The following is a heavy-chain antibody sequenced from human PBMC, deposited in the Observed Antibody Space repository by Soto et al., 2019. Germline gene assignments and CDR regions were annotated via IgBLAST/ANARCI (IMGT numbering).Heavy chain of an antibody. D-gene: IGHD1-26*01. CDR3: AKVRWELYN. CDR2: ISYDGSNK. CDR1: GFTFSSYG. V-gene: IGHV3-30*18. Sequence: GGSLRLSCAASGFTFSSYGMHWVRQAPGKGLEWVAVISYDGSNKYYADSVKGRFTISRDNSKNTLYLQMNSLRAEDTAVYYCAKVRWELYNWGQGTLVTVSS. J-gene: IGHJ4*02.